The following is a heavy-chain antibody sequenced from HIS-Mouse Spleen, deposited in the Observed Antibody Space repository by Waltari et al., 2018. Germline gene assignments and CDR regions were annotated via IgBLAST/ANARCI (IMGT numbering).Heavy chain of an antibody. V-gene: IGHV4-39*07. CDR1: GGSIRSSSYY. D-gene: IGHD6-13*01. J-gene: IGHJ3*01. Sequence: QLQLQESGPGLVKPSETLSLTCTVSGGSIRSSSYYLGWIRQPPGNGVEWIGRIYYSGSTNYNPSLKSRVTISVDTSKNQFSLKLSSVTAADTAVYYCAREIPYSSSWYDWYFDLWGQGTMVTVSS. CDR2: IYYSGST. CDR3: AREIPYSSSWYDWYFDL.